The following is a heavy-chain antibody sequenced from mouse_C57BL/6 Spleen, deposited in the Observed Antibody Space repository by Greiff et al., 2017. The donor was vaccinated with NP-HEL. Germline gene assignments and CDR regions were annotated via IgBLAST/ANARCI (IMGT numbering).Heavy chain of an antibody. CDR2: IDPETGGT. J-gene: IGHJ3*01. D-gene: IGHD1-1*01. V-gene: IGHV1-15*01. CDR3: TRWYGSSWFAY. CDR1: GYTFTDYE. Sequence: QVQLKQSGAELVRPGASVTLSCKASGYTFTDYEMHWVKQTPVHGLEWIGAIDPETGGTAYNQKFKGKAILTADKSSSTAYMELRSLTSEDSAVYYCTRWYGSSWFAYWGQGTLVTVSA.